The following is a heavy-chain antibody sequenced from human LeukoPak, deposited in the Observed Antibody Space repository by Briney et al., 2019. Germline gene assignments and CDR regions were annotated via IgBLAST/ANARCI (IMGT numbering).Heavy chain of an antibody. V-gene: IGHV3-23*01. J-gene: IGHJ3*02. CDR3: AKGRRVTYDSSGYYYDAFDI. D-gene: IGHD3-22*01. Sequence: GGSLRLSCAASGFTFSSYAMSWVRQAPGKGLGWVSAISGSGGTTYYADSVKGRFTISRDNSKNTLYLQMNSLRAEDTAVYHCAKGRRVTYDSSGYYYDAFDIWGQGTMVTVSS. CDR1: GFTFSSYA. CDR2: ISGSGGTT.